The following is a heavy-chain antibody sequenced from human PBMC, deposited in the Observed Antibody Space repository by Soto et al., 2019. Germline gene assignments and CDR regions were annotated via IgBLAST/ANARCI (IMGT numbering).Heavy chain of an antibody. V-gene: IGHV1-46*01. CDR1: GYTFTNYN. Sequence: GASVKVSCKASGYTFTNYNIHWVRQAPGQGLEWMGMINFSGGSTSYAQKFQDRVTMTRDTSTSTVYMELSSLRSEDTAIYYCAKTYNWLHSWGRGTLVTVSS. CDR2: INFSGGST. CDR3: AKTYNWLHS. J-gene: IGHJ5*01.